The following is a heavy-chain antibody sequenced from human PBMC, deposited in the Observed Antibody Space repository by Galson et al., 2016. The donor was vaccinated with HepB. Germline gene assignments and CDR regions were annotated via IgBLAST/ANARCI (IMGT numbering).Heavy chain of an antibody. CDR2: IHHSGKT. V-gene: IGHV4-4*02. J-gene: IGHJ4*02. Sequence: LSLTCAVSGGSISSNWWSWVRQPPGKGLEWIGEIHHSGKTNYHPSLKSRVTISVDKSTNHLSLKPSHVTAADTAVYYWARDSGSAAANTFFLFDLWGQGTLVTVSS. CDR3: ARDSGSAAANTFFLFDL. D-gene: IGHD6-13*01. CDR1: GGSISSNW.